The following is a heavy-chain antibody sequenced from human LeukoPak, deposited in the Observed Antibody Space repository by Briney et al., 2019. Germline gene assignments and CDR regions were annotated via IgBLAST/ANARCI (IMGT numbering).Heavy chain of an antibody. J-gene: IGHJ4*02. D-gene: IGHD2-2*01. Sequence: GRSLRLSCAASGFTFDDYAMHWVRQAPGKGLEWVSGISWNSGSIGYADSVKGRFTISGDNAKNSLYLQMNSLRAEDTALYYCVKGRPRYCSSTCRSPDYWGQGTLVNVSS. V-gene: IGHV3-9*01. CDR1: GFTFDDYA. CDR3: VKGRPRYCSSTCRSPDY. CDR2: ISWNSGSI.